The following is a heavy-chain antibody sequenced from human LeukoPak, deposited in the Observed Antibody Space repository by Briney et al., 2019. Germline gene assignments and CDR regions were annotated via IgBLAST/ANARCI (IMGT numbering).Heavy chain of an antibody. CDR1: GFTFSSYA. CDR3: AREDHYYDSSGYYYFNWFDP. V-gene: IGHV3-30*01. D-gene: IGHD3-22*01. Sequence: GGSLRLSCAASGFTFSSYAMHWVRQAPGEGLEWVAVISYDGSNKYYADSVNGRFTISRDNSKNTLYLQMNSLRAEDTAVYYCAREDHYYDSSGYYYFNWFDPWGQGTPVTVSS. CDR2: ISYDGSNK. J-gene: IGHJ5*02.